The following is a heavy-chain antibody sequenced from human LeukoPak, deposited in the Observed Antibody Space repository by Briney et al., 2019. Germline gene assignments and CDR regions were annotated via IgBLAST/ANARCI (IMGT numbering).Heavy chain of an antibody. CDR2: ISGSGGST. V-gene: IGHV3-23*01. Sequence: GGSLRLSCAASGFTFSSYAMSWVRQAPGKGLEWVSAISGSGGSTYYADSVKGRFTISRDNSKNTLYLQMNSLRAEDTAVYYCAKDLPSKYQLLNQFYGMDVWGQGTTVTVSS. D-gene: IGHD2-2*02. CDR1: GFTFSSYA. CDR3: AKDLPSKYQLLNQFYGMDV. J-gene: IGHJ6*02.